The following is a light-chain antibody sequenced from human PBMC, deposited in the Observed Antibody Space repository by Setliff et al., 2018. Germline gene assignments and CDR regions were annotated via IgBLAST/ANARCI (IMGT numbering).Light chain of an antibody. CDR2: DVG. CDR3: SSYTGSNSHV. V-gene: IGLV2-14*01. J-gene: IGLJ1*01. Sequence: ALTQPASVSGPPGQSITISCTGSSSDVGGYNHVSWYQQHPGKAPKLMIYDVGKRPSGVSNRFSGSKSGNTASLTISGLQAEDEADYYCSSYTGSNSHVFGTGTKVTVL. CDR1: SSDVGGYNH.